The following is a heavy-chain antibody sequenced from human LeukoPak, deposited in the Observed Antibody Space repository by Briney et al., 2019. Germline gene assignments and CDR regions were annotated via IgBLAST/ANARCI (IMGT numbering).Heavy chain of an antibody. V-gene: IGHV3-30*04. CDR3: ARDLYYYDSSGTDY. CDR1: GFTFSSCA. D-gene: IGHD3-22*01. J-gene: IGHJ4*02. CDR2: ISYDGSNK. Sequence: GGSLRLSCAASGFTFSSCAMHWVRQAPGKGLEWVAVISYDGSNKYYADSVKGRFTISRDNSKNTLYLQMNSLRAEDTAVYYCARDLYYYDSSGTDYWGQGTLVTVSS.